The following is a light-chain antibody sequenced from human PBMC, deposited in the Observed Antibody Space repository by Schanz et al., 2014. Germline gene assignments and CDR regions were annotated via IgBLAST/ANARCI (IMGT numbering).Light chain of an antibody. V-gene: IGLV2-14*03. CDR1: SSDVGGYNY. Sequence: QSALTQPASVSGSPGQSVTISCTGTSSDVGGYNYVSWYQQHPGKAPKLIIYDVSHRPSGVSNRFSGSKSGNTASLTISGLQAEDEADYYCSSYTSYSTVLFGGGTKVTVL. J-gene: IGLJ2*01. CDR2: DVS. CDR3: SSYTSYSTVL.